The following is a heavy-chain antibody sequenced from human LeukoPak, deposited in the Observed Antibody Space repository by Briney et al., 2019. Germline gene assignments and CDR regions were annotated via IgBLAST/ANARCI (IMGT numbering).Heavy chain of an antibody. J-gene: IGHJ4*02. CDR1: GFTFSSYW. Sequence: PGGSLRLSCAASGFTFSSYWMTWVRQAPGKGLEWVANIDQDGGQNNYVDSVKGRFTISRDNAKKSPYLQMNSLRADDTAVYYCARGRRWLQPLDYWGQGTLVAVSS. CDR2: IDQDGGQN. D-gene: IGHD5-24*01. V-gene: IGHV3-7*01. CDR3: ARGRRWLQPLDY.